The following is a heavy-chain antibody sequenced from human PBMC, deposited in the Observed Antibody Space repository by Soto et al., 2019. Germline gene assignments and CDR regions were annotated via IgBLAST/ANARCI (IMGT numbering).Heavy chain of an antibody. CDR3: ARHGSNMVASQFCSMDI. Sequence: PGESLKISCKLFGSTLANKCVAWVRPMPGKGREWMGIIYLGVADTKDSPSFQGQIIISTDKSTSTGSRQWVSLKATDTGMYDCARHGSNMVASQFCSMDIWGQVTTVTAPQ. V-gene: IGHV5-51*01. CDR1: GSTLANKC. D-gene: IGHD5-12*01. CDR2: IYLGVADT. J-gene: IGHJ6*01.